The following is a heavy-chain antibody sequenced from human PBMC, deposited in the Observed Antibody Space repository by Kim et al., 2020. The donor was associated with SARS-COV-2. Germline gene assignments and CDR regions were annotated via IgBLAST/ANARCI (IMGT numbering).Heavy chain of an antibody. V-gene: IGHV3-7*03. J-gene: IGHJ3*02. Sequence: GGSLRLSCAASGFTFSTYWMSWVRQAPGKGLEWVVNINQDGSDKRFVDSVKGRFTISRDNAKNSLDLQMDSLRAEDTAVYYCARSNAFDIWGQGTMVTVSS. CDR1: GFTFSTYW. CDR3: ARSNAFDI. D-gene: IGHD6-6*01. CDR2: INQDGSDK.